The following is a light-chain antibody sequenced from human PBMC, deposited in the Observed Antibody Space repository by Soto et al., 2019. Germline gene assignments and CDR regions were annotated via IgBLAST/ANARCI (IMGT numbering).Light chain of an antibody. CDR3: QQSYSNPET. V-gene: IGKV1-39*01. Sequence: DIQMTQSPSSLSASVGDRVTITCRASQSISSYLNWYQQKPGKAPKLLIYAASSLQSGVPSRFSGSGSGTDFTLTISSLQPEDFATYYCQQSYSNPETFGQGTKADIK. CDR2: AAS. J-gene: IGKJ1*01. CDR1: QSISSY.